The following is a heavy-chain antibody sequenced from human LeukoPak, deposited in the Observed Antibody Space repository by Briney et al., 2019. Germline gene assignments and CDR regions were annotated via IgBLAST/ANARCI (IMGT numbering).Heavy chain of an antibody. J-gene: IGHJ4*02. V-gene: IGHV3-48*03. Sequence: GGSLRLSCAASGFTFSSYEMNWVRQAPGKGLEWVSYISSSGSTIYYADSVKGRFTISRDNAKNSLYLQMNSRRAEDTAVYYCARDPAVAGPGYWGQGTLVTVSS. D-gene: IGHD6-19*01. CDR2: ISSSGSTI. CDR1: GFTFSSYE. CDR3: ARDPAVAGPGY.